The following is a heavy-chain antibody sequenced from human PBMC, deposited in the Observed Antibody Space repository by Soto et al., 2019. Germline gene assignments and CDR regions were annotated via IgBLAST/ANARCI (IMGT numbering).Heavy chain of an antibody. V-gene: IGHV3-30*04. Sequence: WSLRLSCAASGFTFSSYAMHWVRQAPGKGLEWVAVLSYDGRNEYYPDSVKGRFTISRDNSRLTLFLQMNSLRPDDTAVYYCARDPMPGYCNSATCYLSGMAVWGQGTTVTV. D-gene: IGHD2-2*01. J-gene: IGHJ6*02. CDR3: ARDPMPGYCNSATCYLSGMAV. CDR1: GFTFSSYA. CDR2: LSYDGRNE.